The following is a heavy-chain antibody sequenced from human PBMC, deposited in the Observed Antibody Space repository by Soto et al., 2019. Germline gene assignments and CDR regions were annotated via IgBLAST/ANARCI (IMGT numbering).Heavy chain of an antibody. J-gene: IGHJ6*02. D-gene: IGHD1-7*01. CDR3: AREVLTGTIGFYCYYGMDV. Sequence: QVQLQESGPGLVKPSETLSLTCTVSGGSISSYYWSWIRQPPGKGLELIGYIYYSGSNNYNPSPEGRVPISVDTSKNPFSLKLSSVTAADTDVYYCAREVLTGTIGFYCYYGMDVCGQGTTVTVSS. CDR2: IYYSGSN. V-gene: IGHV4-59*01. CDR1: GGSISSYY.